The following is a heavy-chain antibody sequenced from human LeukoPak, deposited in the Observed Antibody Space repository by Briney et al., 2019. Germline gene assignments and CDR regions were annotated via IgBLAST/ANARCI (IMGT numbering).Heavy chain of an antibody. Sequence: PGGSLRLSCAASGFTFSSYSMNWVRQAPGKGLEWVSYISSSGSTIYYADSVKGRFTISRDNAKNSLYLQMNSLRAEDTAVYYCARDSSGWPYYYYYGMDVWGQGTTVTVSS. D-gene: IGHD6-19*01. CDR2: ISSSGSTI. CDR3: ARDSSGWPYYYYYGMDV. CDR1: GFTFSSYS. V-gene: IGHV3-48*04. J-gene: IGHJ6*02.